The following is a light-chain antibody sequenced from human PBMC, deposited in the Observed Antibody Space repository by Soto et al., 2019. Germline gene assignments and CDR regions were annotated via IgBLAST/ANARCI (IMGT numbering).Light chain of an antibody. V-gene: IGKV3-15*01. CDR3: QQYDKWPYT. Sequence: DIVMTQSPLTLSVSPGESATLSCRASERVSTNLAWYQQTPGQAPRLLIYSASRRPTDIPVRFSGSGSGAEFTLTISSLQSEDGALYYCQQYDKWPYTFGQGTRLEIK. J-gene: IGKJ5*01. CDR1: ERVSTN. CDR2: SAS.